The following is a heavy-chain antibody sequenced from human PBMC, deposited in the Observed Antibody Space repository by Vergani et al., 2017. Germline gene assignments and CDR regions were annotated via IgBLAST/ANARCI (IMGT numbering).Heavy chain of an antibody. CDR2: ISYDGSNK. J-gene: IGHJ6*03. CDR1: GFTFSNYA. Sequence: QVQLVESGGGVVQPGRSLRLSCAAFGFTFSNYAIHWVRQAPGKGLEWVAVISYDGSNKYYADSVKGRFTISRDNSKNTLYLQMNSLRTEDTAVYYCARAKESSYXFWSGPYYYYYMDVWAKGTTVTVSS. CDR3: ARAKESSYXFWSGPYYYYYMDV. V-gene: IGHV3-30-3*01. D-gene: IGHD3-3*01.